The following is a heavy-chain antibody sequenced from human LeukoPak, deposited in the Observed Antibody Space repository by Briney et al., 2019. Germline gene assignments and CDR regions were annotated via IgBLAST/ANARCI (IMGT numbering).Heavy chain of an antibody. CDR2: INPNSGGT. Sequence: ASVKVSCKASGYSFTSYGISWLRPAPGQGLEWMGWINPNSGGTNYAQKFQGRVTMTRDTSISTAYMELSRLRSDDTDVSSSAREVSGLAVRYYYGMDVWGQGTTVTVSS. V-gene: IGHV1-2*02. D-gene: IGHD3-16*01. J-gene: IGHJ6*02. CDR3: AREVSGLAVRYYYGMDV. CDR1: GYSFTSYG.